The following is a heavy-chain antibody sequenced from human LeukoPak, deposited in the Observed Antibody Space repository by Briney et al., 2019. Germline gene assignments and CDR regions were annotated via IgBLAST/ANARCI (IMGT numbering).Heavy chain of an antibody. CDR3: AKAMTGSTYYFDS. CDR1: GFTFSTYE. V-gene: IGHV3-23*01. D-gene: IGHD3-9*01. CDR2: ISGSGGST. Sequence: GGSLRLSCAASGFTFSTYEMNWVRQAPGKGLEWVSAISGSGGSTYYADSVKGRFTISRDNSKNTLYLQMNSLRAEDTAIYYCAKAMTGSTYYFDSWGQGTLVTVSS. J-gene: IGHJ4*02.